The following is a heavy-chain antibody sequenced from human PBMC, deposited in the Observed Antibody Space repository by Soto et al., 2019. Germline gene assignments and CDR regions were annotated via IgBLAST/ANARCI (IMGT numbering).Heavy chain of an antibody. V-gene: IGHV4-30-4*01. CDR1: GVAISSGDDF. D-gene: IGHD1-20*01. J-gene: IGHJ6*02. Sequence: QVQLQESGPGLVKPSQTLSLTCTVSGVAISSGDDFWTWIRQPPGKGLEWIGYIYYSGSTYYNPSLKRRLTMSVDTSNNQFSLKLSSVTAADTAVYYCARDRAKWKDYYYSGMDVWGQGTTVTVSS. CDR2: IYYSGST. CDR3: ARDRAKWKDYYYSGMDV.